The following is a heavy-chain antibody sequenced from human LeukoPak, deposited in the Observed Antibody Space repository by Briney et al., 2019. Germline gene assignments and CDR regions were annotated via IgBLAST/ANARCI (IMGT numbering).Heavy chain of an antibody. CDR3: ARVQGLDFRWYFDL. J-gene: IGHJ2*01. CDR1: GFTFSSYD. Sequence: GGPLRLSCAASGFTFSSYDMHWVRQATGKGLEWVSAIGPAGDTYYPGSVKGRFTISRENAKNSLYLQMNSLRAGDTAVYYCARVQGLDFRWYFDLWGRGTLVTVSS. V-gene: IGHV3-13*01. CDR2: IGPAGDT.